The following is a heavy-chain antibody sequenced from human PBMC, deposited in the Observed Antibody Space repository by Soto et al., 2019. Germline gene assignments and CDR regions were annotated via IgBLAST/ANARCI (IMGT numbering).Heavy chain of an antibody. CDR3: ARGEVGSAFDI. CDR1: GGSFSGYY. V-gene: IGHV4-34*01. J-gene: IGHJ3*02. Sequence: SQTLSLTCAVYGGSFSGYYWSWIRQPPGKGLEWIGEINHSGSTNYNPSLKSRVTISVDTSKNQFSRKLSSVNAADTAVYYCARGEVGSAFDIWGQGTMVTVSS. D-gene: IGHD2-15*01. CDR2: INHSGST.